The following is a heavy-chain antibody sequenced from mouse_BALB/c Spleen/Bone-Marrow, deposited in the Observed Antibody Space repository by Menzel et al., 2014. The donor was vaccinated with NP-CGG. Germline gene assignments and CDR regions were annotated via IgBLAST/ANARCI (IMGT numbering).Heavy chain of an antibody. J-gene: IGHJ4*01. CDR3: ARPSFL. Sequence: EVQGVESGAELVKPGASVKLSCTASGFNIKDTYMHWVKQRPEQGLEWIGRIDPANGNTKYDPKFQGKATITADTSSNTAYLQLSSLTSEDTAVYYCARPSFLWGQGTSVTVSS. CDR1: GFNIKDTY. V-gene: IGHV14-3*02. CDR2: IDPANGNT.